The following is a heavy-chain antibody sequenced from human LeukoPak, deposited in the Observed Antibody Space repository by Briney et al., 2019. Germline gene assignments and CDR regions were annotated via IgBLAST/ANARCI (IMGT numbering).Heavy chain of an antibody. J-gene: IGHJ2*01. D-gene: IGHD7-27*01. CDR2: INPNSGGT. V-gene: IGHV1-2*02. CDR3: ARGPLNWGSKHWYFDL. Sequence: ASVKVSCKASGYTFTGYYMHWVRQAPGQGLEWMGWINPNSGGTNYAQKFQGRVTMTRDTSISTAYMELSRLRSDDTAVYYCARGPLNWGSKHWYFDLWGRSTLVSASS. CDR1: GYTFTGYY.